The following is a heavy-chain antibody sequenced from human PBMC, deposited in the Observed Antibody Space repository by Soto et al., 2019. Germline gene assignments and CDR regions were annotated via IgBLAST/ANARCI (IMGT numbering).Heavy chain of an antibody. V-gene: IGHV1-46*01. D-gene: IGHD5-18*01. J-gene: IGHJ2*01. CDR3: ARDPLWGTAMVLWYFDL. CDR1: GYTFTSYY. CDR2: INPSGGYT. Sequence: ASVKVSCKASGYTFTSYYMNWVRQAPGQGLEWLGIINPSGGYTTYAQRFLGRVTMTSDTSTSTVHMELGSLTSEDTAVYYCARDPLWGTAMVLWYFDLWGRGTLVTVSS.